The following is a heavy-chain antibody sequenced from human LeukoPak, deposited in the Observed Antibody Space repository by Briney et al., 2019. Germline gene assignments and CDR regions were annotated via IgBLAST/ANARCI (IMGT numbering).Heavy chain of an antibody. V-gene: IGHV3-53*01. CDR2: IYSGDNT. CDR3: ARDTGSGYCSGGRCRGAFDI. Sequence: GGSLRLSCAASGFSVGTNYMTWVRQAPGRGLEWVSVIYSGDNTYYADSVKGRFTISRDTPKNTLYLQMNSLRAEDTAVYYCARDTGSGYCSGGRCRGAFDIWGQGTMVTVSS. CDR1: GFSVGTNY. J-gene: IGHJ3*02. D-gene: IGHD2-15*01.